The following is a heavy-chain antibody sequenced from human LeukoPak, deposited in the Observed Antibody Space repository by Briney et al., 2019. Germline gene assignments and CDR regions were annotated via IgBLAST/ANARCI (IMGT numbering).Heavy chain of an antibody. J-gene: IGHJ6*02. V-gene: IGHV3-23*01. CDR3: ARNDLSNYYGMDV. CDR2: ISDSGVYT. Sequence: GGSLRLSCAASGFSFSTYAMSWVRQAPGEGLEWVSGISDSGVYTYYTDSVKGRFTISRDNSKNTLYLQMNSLRAEDTAVYYCARNDLSNYYGMDVWGQGTTVTVSS. CDR1: GFSFSTYA.